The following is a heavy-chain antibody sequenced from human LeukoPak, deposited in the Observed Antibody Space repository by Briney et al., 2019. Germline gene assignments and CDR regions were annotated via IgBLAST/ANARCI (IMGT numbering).Heavy chain of an antibody. J-gene: IGHJ4*02. CDR3: ATGGWHRFDY. CDR1: GYTFTSYD. Sequence: ASVKVSCKASGYTFTSYDINWVRQATGKGLEWMGGFDPEDGETIYAQKFQGRVTMTEDTSTDTAYMELSSLRSEDTAVYYCATGGWHRFDYWGQGTLVTVSS. V-gene: IGHV1-24*01. CDR2: FDPEDGET. D-gene: IGHD2-15*01.